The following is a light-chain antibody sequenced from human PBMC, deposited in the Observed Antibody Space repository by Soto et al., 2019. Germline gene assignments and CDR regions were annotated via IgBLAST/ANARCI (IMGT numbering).Light chain of an antibody. CDR1: QSITDS. J-gene: IGKJ1*01. CDR2: KAS. V-gene: IGKV1-5*03. Sequence: DIQMTQTPSTLSASVGDRVTITCRASQSITDSLAWYQQKPGKAPKFLIYKASNLEGGVPSRFSGSGSGTEFTLTISSVQPDDFATYYCQHWDDYSWTFGQGTKVEIK. CDR3: QHWDDYSWT.